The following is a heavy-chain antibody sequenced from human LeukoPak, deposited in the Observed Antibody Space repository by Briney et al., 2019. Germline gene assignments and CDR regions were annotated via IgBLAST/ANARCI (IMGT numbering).Heavy chain of an antibody. CDR2: INPNSGGT. CDR3: ARDHFSSSSWYVEP. D-gene: IGHD6-13*01. J-gene: IGHJ5*02. V-gene: IGHV1-2*02. CDR1: GYTFTGYY. Sequence: VASVKVSCKASGYTFTGYYMHWVRQAPGQGLEWMGWINPNSGGTNYAQKFQGRVTMTRDTSISTAYMELSRLRSDDTAVYYCARDHFSSSSWYVEPWGQGTLVTVSS.